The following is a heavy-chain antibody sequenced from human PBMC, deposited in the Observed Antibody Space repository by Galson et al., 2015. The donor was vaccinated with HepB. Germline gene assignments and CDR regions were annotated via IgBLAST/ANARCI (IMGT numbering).Heavy chain of an antibody. D-gene: IGHD3-16*02. V-gene: IGHV4-59*01. Sequence: LSLTCTVSGGSISSYYWSWIRQPPGKGLEWIGYIYYSGSTNYNPSLKSRVTISVDTSKNQFSLKLSSVAAADTAVYYCARDGVMITFGGVIRDDAFDIWGQGTMVTVSS. J-gene: IGHJ3*02. CDR2: IYYSGST. CDR3: ARDGVMITFGGVIRDDAFDI. CDR1: GGSISSYY.